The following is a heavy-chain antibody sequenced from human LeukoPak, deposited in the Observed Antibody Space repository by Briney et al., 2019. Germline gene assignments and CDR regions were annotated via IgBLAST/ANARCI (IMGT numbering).Heavy chain of an antibody. CDR2: ISGSGGST. D-gene: IGHD3-22*01. CDR3: AKDSVPYYYDSSGYYFPDY. Sequence: PGGSLRLSCAASGFTFSSYAMTWVSQAPGKGLEWVSAISGSGGSTYYADSVKGRFTISRDNSKNTLYLQMNSLRAEDTAVYYCAKDSVPYYYDSSGYYFPDYWGQGTLVTVSS. J-gene: IGHJ4*02. V-gene: IGHV3-23*01. CDR1: GFTFSSYA.